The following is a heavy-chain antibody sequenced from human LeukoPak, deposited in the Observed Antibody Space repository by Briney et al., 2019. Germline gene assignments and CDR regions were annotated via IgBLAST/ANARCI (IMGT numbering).Heavy chain of an antibody. V-gene: IGHV3-21*01. CDR1: GFTFSSYS. J-gene: IGHJ4*02. CDR3: ARLVGTRQYDILTAYDGDY. CDR2: ISSTTSYI. Sequence: GGSLRLSCAASGFTFSSYSMNWVRQAPGKELEWVSTISSTTSYIYYADSVKGRFTISRDNAKNSLYLQMNSLRAEDTAVYYCARLVGTRQYDILTAYDGDYWGQGILVTVSS. D-gene: IGHD3-9*01.